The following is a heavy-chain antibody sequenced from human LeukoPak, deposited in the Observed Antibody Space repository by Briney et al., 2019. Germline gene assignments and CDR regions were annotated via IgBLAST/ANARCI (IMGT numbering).Heavy chain of an antibody. CDR2: INAGNGNT. J-gene: IGHJ3*02. V-gene: IGHV1-3*01. Sequence: ASVKASCKASGYTFTSYAMHWVRQAPGQRLEWMGWINAGNGNTKYSQKFQGRVTITRDTSASTAYMELSSLRSEDTAVYYCARDGPRLEAFDIWGQGTMVTVSS. CDR3: ARDGPRLEAFDI. CDR1: GYTFTSYA.